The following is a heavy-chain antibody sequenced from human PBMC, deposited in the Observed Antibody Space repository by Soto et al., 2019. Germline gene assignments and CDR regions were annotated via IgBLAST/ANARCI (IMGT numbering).Heavy chain of an antibody. J-gene: IGHJ4*02. CDR2: ISGSGGST. V-gene: IGHV3-23*01. CDR1: GFTFSSYA. Sequence: EVQLLESGGGLGQPGGSLRLSCAASGFTFSSYAMSWVRQAPGKGLVWVSAISGSGGSTYYADSVKGRFTISRDNSKNTLYLQMNSLRAEDTAVYYCAKIVGGLHYYFDYWGQGTLVTVSS. D-gene: IGHD2-21*01. CDR3: AKIVGGLHYYFDY.